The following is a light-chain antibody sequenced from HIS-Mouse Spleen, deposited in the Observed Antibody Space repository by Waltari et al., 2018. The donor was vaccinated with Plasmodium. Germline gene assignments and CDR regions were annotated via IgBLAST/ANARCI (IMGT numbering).Light chain of an antibody. V-gene: IGLV3-10*01. CDR3: YSTDSSGNHRV. Sequence: SYELTQPPSVSVSPGQTARIHCSGDALPKKYAYWYQQKSGQAPVLVIYEDSKRPSGIPERSSGSSSGTMATLTISGAQVEDEADYYCYSTDSSGNHRVFGGGTKLTVL. CDR2: EDS. CDR1: ALPKKY. J-gene: IGLJ3*02.